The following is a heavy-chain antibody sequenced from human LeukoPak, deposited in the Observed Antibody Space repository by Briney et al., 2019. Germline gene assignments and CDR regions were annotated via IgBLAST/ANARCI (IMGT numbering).Heavy chain of an antibody. V-gene: IGHV4-30-2*01. D-gene: IGHD2-2*01. CDR3: ARGWGYYSSTSRRTKWNWFDP. Sequence: SQTLSLTCAVSGGSISSGGYSWSWIRQPPGKGLEWIGYIYHSGSTYYNPSLKSRVTISVDRSKNQFSLKLSSVTAADTAVYYCARGWGYYSSTSRRTKWNWFDPWGQGTLVTVSS. CDR1: GGSISSGGYS. J-gene: IGHJ5*02. CDR2: IYHSGST.